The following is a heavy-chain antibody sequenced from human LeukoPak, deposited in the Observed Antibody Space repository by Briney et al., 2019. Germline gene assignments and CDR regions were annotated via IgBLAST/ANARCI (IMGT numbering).Heavy chain of an antibody. D-gene: IGHD6-13*01. J-gene: IGHJ4*02. Sequence: GGSLRLSCAASGFTFSSYEMNWVRQAPGKGLEWVSYISSSGSTIYYADSVRGRFTISRDNSKNTLHLQMNSLRAEDTAVYYCARVAPGIGMDYWGQGTLVTVSS. V-gene: IGHV3-48*03. CDR3: ARVAPGIGMDY. CDR2: ISSSGSTI. CDR1: GFTFSSYE.